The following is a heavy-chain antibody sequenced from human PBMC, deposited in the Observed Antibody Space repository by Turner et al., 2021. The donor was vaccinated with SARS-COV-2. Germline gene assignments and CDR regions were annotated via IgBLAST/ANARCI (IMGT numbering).Heavy chain of an antibody. CDR2: IYNSGGT. D-gene: IGHD4-17*01. J-gene: IGHJ6*02. CDR3: ARHSTVTENYSNGMDV. Sequence: QVQLQESGPGLVKPSETVSLTCTVSGGSMRSNYWTWVRQPPGKGLEWIGHIYNSGGTNSNPPLKSRVTISHDTSTSPCSPSLSSVTAADTAVYYCARHSTVTENYSNGMDVWGQGTTVTVS. CDR1: GGSMRSNY. V-gene: IGHV4-59*08.